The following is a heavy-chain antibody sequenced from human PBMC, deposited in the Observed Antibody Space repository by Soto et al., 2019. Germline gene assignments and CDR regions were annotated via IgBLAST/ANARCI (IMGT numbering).Heavy chain of an antibody. CDR3: AREKYQLLYRKPRAFDI. J-gene: IGHJ3*02. D-gene: IGHD2-2*02. CDR2: IKQDGSEK. CDR1: GFTFSSYW. Sequence: GGSLRLSCAASGFTFSSYWMSWVRQAPGKGLEWVANIKQDGSEKYYVDSVKGRFTISRDNAKNSLYLQMNSLRAEDTAVYYCAREKYQLLYRKPRAFDIWGQGTMVTVSS. V-gene: IGHV3-7*01.